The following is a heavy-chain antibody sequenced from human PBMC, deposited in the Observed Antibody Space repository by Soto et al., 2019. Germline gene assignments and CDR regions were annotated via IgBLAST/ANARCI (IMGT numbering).Heavy chain of an antibody. J-gene: IGHJ2*01. CDR3: AKNYGDYVWYFDL. CDR1: GFTFSSYA. Sequence: GGSLRLSCATSGFTFSSYAMSWVRQAPGKGLEWVSAISGSGGSTYYADSVKGRFTISRDNSKNTLYLQMNSLRAEDTAVYYCAKNYGDYVWYFDLWGRGTLVTVSS. V-gene: IGHV3-23*01. CDR2: ISGSGGST. D-gene: IGHD4-17*01.